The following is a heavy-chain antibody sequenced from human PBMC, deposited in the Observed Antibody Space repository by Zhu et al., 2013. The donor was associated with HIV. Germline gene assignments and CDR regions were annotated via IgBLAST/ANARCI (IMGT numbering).Heavy chain of an antibody. CDR3: ARGLILYYYDSSGSYDY. Sequence: QVQLVQSGAEVKKPGASVKVSCKASGYTFTSYDINWVRQATGQGLEWMGWMNPNSGNTGYAQKFQGRVTMTRNTSISTAYMELSSLRSEDTAVYYCARGLILYYYDSSGSYDYWGQGTLVTVSS. CDR1: GYTFTSYD. V-gene: IGHV1-8*01. CDR2: MNPNSGNT. J-gene: IGHJ4*02. D-gene: IGHD3-22*01.